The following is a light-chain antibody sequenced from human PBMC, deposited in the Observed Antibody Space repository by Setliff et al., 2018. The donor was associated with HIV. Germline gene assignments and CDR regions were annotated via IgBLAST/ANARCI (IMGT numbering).Light chain of an antibody. CDR3: CSYAGHDIYV. Sequence: QSALTQPASVSGSPGQSITISCTGTTSDVGVSWYQQHPGNAPKLMIYEVSKRPSGVSNRFSGSKSGNTASLTISGLQAEDEADYYCCSYAGHDIYVFGIGTKVT. J-gene: IGLJ1*01. V-gene: IGLV2-23*02. CDR1: TSDVG. CDR2: EVS.